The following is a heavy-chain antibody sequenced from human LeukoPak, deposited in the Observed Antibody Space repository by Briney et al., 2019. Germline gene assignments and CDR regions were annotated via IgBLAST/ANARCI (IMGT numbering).Heavy chain of an antibody. V-gene: IGHV4-4*07. Sequence: PSETLSLTCTVAGGYISTYYWSWIRQSAGKGLEWIGRIYSSGSANYNPSLKSRLAMSVETSKNQFSLRLSSVTAADTAVYYCARNKRLGWERADTTFDYWGQGTLVTVSS. CDR1: GGYISTYY. J-gene: IGHJ4*02. D-gene: IGHD1-1*01. CDR2: IYSSGSA. CDR3: ARNKRLGWERADTTFDY.